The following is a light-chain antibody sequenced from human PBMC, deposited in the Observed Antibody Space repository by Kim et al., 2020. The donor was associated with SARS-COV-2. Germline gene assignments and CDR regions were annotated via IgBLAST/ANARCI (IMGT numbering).Light chain of an antibody. Sequence: GQSISIYCTGTSSDVGRYTFVSWYQQHPGKAPTVVIYDVTKRASGVSDRFSGSKSGNTASLTISGLQAEDEADYYCSSYTTSNNYVFGFGTKVTVL. V-gene: IGLV2-14*03. CDR2: DVT. CDR3: SSYTTSNNYV. J-gene: IGLJ1*01. CDR1: SSDVGRYTF.